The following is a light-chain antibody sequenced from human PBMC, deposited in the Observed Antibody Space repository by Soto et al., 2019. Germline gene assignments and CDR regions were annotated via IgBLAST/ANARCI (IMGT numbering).Light chain of an antibody. CDR1: SNDVGYYDY. CDR2: EVS. Sequence: QSVLTQPASVSGSPGQSITISCTGTSNDVGYYDYVSWYQHHPDKAPKLMIYEVSDRPSGVSNRFSGSKSGNTAFLTISGLQAEDEADYYCSSYTSTSTLDVFGSGTKVTVL. V-gene: IGLV2-14*01. J-gene: IGLJ1*01. CDR3: SSYTSTSTLDV.